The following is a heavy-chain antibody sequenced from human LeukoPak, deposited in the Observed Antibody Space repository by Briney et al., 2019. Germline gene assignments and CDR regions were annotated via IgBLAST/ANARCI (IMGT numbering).Heavy chain of an antibody. CDR3: AKDLRPRIQLWLDY. CDR2: ISGSGGST. Sequence: PGGSLRLSCAASGFTFSSYAMSWVRQAPGKGLEWVSAISGSGGSTYYPDSVEGRFTISRDNSKNTLYLQMNSLRAEDTVVYYCAKDLRPRIQLWLDYWGQGTLVTVSS. D-gene: IGHD5-18*01. J-gene: IGHJ4*02. V-gene: IGHV3-23*01. CDR1: GFTFSSYA.